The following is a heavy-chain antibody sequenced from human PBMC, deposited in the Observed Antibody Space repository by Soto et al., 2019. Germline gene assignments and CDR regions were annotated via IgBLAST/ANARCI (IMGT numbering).Heavy chain of an antibody. D-gene: IGHD1-1*01. CDR1: VFTFDTYG. J-gene: IGHJ6*02. CDR2: ISYEGSNK. Sequence: AGWSLRLSCASSVFTFDTYGIHWVRQAPGKGLEWVALISYEGSNKYYSDSVKGRFTISRDNSKSTLFLHMNSLRVEDTGVYYCARVNPGNNLYYFNGLDVWGQGTSVTVSS. CDR3: ARVNPGNNLYYFNGLDV. V-gene: IGHV3-30-3*01.